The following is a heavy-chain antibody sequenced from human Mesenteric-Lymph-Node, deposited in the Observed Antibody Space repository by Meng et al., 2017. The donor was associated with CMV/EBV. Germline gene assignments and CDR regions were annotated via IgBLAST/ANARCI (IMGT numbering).Heavy chain of an antibody. D-gene: IGHD3-9*01. CDR1: GGSFSGYY. CDR3: ARGSSYDILTGYFDY. J-gene: IGHJ4*02. Sequence: VPLHQSGAGLLKPSETLPVTCAVYGGSFSGYYWNWIRQSPEKGLEWIGEINHSGSTTYNPSFTSRIIISVDTSTNQISLNMSSVTAADTAVYYCARGSSYDILTGYFDYWGQGALVTVSS. V-gene: IGHV4-34*01. CDR2: INHSGST.